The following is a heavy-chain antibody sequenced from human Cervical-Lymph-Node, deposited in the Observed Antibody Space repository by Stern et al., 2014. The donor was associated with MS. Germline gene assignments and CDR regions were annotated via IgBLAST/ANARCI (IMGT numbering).Heavy chain of an antibody. CDR3: ARSGTMVRGVARGGYFDL. CDR1: GYTFTSYA. D-gene: IGHD3-10*01. V-gene: IGHV1-3*01. J-gene: IGHJ2*01. Sequence: QVQLVQSGAEVKKPGASVKVSCKASGYTFTSYAMHWVRQAPGQRLEWMGWINAGNGNTKYSQKFQGRVTITRDTSESTAYMELSSLRSEDTAVYYCARSGTMVRGVARGGYFDLWGRGPLVTVSS. CDR2: INAGNGNT.